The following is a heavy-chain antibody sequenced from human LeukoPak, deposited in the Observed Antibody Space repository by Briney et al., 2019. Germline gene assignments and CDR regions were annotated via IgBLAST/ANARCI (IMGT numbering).Heavy chain of an antibody. Sequence: QSGGSLRLSCAAPGFTFSSYSMNWVRQAPGKGLEWVAYISSSSSTIYYADSVKGRFTISRDNATTSLSLQMNSLRAEDTAVYYCARDRWEYCSSTSCSSRREFDYWGQAPLVTVSS. CDR2: ISSSSSTI. CDR1: GFTFSSYS. D-gene: IGHD2-2*01. J-gene: IGHJ4*02. V-gene: IGHV3-48*01. CDR3: ARDRWEYCSSTSCSSRREFDY.